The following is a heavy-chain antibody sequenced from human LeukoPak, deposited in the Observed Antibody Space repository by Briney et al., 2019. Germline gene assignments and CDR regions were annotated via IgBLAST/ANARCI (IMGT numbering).Heavy chain of an antibody. CDR1: GGSISSYY. J-gene: IGHJ5*02. D-gene: IGHD3-10*01. CDR3: ARESNYHGSGTGWFAP. CDR2: IYTSGST. Sequence: PSETLSLTCTVSGGSISSYYLSWVRQPAGKGLEWIGRIYTSGSTNYNPSLKSRVTMSVDTSKNQFSLKLSSVTAADTAVYYCARESNYHGSGTGWFAPWGQGTQVTVSS. V-gene: IGHV4-4*07.